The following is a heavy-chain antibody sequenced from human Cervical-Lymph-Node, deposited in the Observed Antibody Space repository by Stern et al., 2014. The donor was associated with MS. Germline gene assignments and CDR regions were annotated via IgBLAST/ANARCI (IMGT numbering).Heavy chain of an antibody. V-gene: IGHV4-34*01. CDR2: IIHSGST. CDR1: GGSFSGWY. Sequence: QVQLQQCGAGLLQPSETLSLTCAVYGGSFSGWYWTWIRQPPGKGLEWIGEIIHSGSTSYKPSLKSRVTISIDTSKNQFSLHLISVTAADVAVYYCVRGPYYYDSSGSDYWGQGTLVTVSS. J-gene: IGHJ4*02. D-gene: IGHD3-22*01. CDR3: VRGPYYYDSSGSDY.